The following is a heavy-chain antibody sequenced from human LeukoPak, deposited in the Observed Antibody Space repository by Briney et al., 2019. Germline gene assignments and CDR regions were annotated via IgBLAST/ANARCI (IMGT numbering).Heavy chain of an antibody. CDR3: ASSGQCTNGLCRDVGYMDV. V-gene: IGHV4-59*11. J-gene: IGHJ6*03. D-gene: IGHD2-8*01. Sequence: PSETLSLTCTVSGGSINSHYWGWVRQPPGKGLVWIGYISYSGNTNYNPSLKSRVTISMHTSKNQLSLKLNSVTAADAAVYYCASSGQCTNGLCRDVGYMDVWGKGTTVTVSS. CDR1: GGSINSHY. CDR2: ISYSGNT.